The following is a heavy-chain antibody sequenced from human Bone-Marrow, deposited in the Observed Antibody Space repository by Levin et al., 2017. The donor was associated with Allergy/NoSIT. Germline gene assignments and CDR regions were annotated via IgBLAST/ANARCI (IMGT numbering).Heavy chain of an antibody. CDR3: AREPVSGNYYHYYHFYMDV. Sequence: TLSLTCSVSGDSLTSGSYFWNWIRQPAGTGLEWIGRSYRSGSPNYNPSLGSRVSISVDTSKNQFSLRLTSATAADTAVYFCAREPVSGNYYHYYHFYMDVWGEGTSVTVSS. CDR1: GDSLTSGSYF. D-gene: IGHD3-10*01. CDR2: SYRSGSP. V-gene: IGHV4-61*02. J-gene: IGHJ6*03.